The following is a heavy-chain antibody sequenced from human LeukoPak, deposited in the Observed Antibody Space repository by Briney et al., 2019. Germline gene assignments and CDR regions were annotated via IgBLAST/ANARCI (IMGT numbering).Heavy chain of an antibody. CDR3: AKAGSIAVEVYFDY. D-gene: IGHD6-19*01. J-gene: IGHJ4*02. CDR2: ISYDGSNK. Sequence: GGSLRLSCAASGFTFSNYALHWVRQAPGKGLEWVAVISYDGSNKFYADSVRGRFTISRDNSKNTLYLQMNSLRAEDTAVYYCAKAGSIAVEVYFDYWGQGTLVTVSS. CDR1: GFTFSNYA. V-gene: IGHV3-30*04.